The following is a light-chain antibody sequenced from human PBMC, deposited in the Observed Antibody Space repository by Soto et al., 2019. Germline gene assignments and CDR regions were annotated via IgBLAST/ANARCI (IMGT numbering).Light chain of an antibody. Sequence: DIQMTQSPSTLSASVGDRVTITCRASQSISIWLAWYQQKPGRAPNLLIYRASTLQSGVPSRFSGSGSGTEFTLSISSLQPDDFATYYCQQYSSYWTFGQGTKVDIK. CDR3: QQYSSYWT. V-gene: IGKV1-5*03. CDR2: RAS. CDR1: QSISIW. J-gene: IGKJ1*01.